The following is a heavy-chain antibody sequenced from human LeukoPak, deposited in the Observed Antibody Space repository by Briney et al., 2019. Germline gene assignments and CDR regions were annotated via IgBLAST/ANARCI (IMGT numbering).Heavy chain of an antibody. CDR3: ARGLYYYGSASKYHFDY. V-gene: IGHV1-18*01. CDR1: GYSFTTYG. Sequence: ASVKVSCKASGYSFTTYGISWVRQAPGQGLEWMGWISGYNGNTNYPQGFQGRVTMTTDTSTSTAYMELRSLRSDDTAVYYCARGLYYYGSASKYHFDYWGQGTLVTVSS. J-gene: IGHJ4*02. D-gene: IGHD3-10*01. CDR2: ISGYNGNT.